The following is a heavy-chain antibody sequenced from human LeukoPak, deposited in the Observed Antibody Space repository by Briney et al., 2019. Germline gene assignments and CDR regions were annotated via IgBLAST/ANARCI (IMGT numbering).Heavy chain of an antibody. D-gene: IGHD3-3*01. CDR3: AKGRDYDFWSGYSSPDY. Sequence: GGSLRLSCAASGFTFSSYGMHWVRQAPGKGLDWVAVISYDGSNKYYADSVKGRFTISRDNSKNTLYLQMNSLRAEDTAVYYCAKGRDYDFWSGYSSPDYWGRGTLVTVSS. V-gene: IGHV3-30*18. CDR1: GFTFSSYG. CDR2: ISYDGSNK. J-gene: IGHJ4*02.